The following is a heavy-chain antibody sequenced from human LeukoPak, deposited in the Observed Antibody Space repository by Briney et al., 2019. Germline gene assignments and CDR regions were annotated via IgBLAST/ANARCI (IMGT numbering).Heavy chain of an antibody. CDR3: AKAPSDYGDWYYFDY. Sequence: GGSLRLSCAASGFTFSSYGMHWVRQAPGKGLEWVAVISYDGSNKYYADSVKGRFTISRDNSKNTLYLQMNSLRAEDTAVYYCAKAPSDYGDWYYFDYWGQGTLVTVSS. V-gene: IGHV3-30*18. D-gene: IGHD4-17*01. CDR2: ISYDGSNK. CDR1: GFTFSSYG. J-gene: IGHJ4*02.